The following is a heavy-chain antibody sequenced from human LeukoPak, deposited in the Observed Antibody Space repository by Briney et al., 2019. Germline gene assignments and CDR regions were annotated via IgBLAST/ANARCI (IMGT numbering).Heavy chain of an antibody. Sequence: ASVKVSCKASGYTFTTYYMHWVRQAPGQGLEWMGVINPGSGSTSYAQKFQGRVTMTRDTSTSTVYMELSSLRSEDTAVYYCARDPSSYGSGSDYMFLRSNWFDPWGQGTLVTVSS. V-gene: IGHV1-46*01. CDR2: INPGSGST. CDR3: ARDPSSYGSGSDYMFLRSNWFDP. CDR1: GYTFTTYY. D-gene: IGHD3-10*01. J-gene: IGHJ5*02.